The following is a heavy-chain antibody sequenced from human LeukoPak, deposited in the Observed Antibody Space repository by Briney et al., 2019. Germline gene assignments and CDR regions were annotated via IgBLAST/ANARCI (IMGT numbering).Heavy chain of an antibody. CDR1: GFTVSINY. CDR3: ARDVREELPGRY. Sequence: GGSLRLSCAASGFTVSINYMSWVRQAPGKGLEWVSVIYSGGSTYYADSVKGRFTISRDISKNTLYLQMNSLRAEDTAVYYCARDVREELPGRYWGQGTLVTVSS. J-gene: IGHJ4*02. D-gene: IGHD1-7*01. CDR2: IYSGGST. V-gene: IGHV3-66*02.